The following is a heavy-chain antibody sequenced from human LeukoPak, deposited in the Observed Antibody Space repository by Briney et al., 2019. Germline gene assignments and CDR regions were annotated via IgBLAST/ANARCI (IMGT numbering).Heavy chain of an antibody. J-gene: IGHJ4*02. CDR2: IYTSGST. CDR1: GDSFSSNY. D-gene: IGHD2-21*01. CDR3: AKGEGLPIPDY. Sequence: SETLSLTCTVSGDSFSSNYWSWIRQPAGKTLEWIGRIYTSGSTNYNPSLKSRITMSVDTSNNQLSLKLRSVTAADTAVYYCAKGEGLPIPDYWGQGTLVTVSS. V-gene: IGHV4-4*07.